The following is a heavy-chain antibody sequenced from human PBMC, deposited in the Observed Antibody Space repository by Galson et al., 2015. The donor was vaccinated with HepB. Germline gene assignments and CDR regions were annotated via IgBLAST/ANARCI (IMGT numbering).Heavy chain of an antibody. CDR2: ISYDGSNK. CDR3: AREELVAFDY. J-gene: IGHJ4*02. CDR1: GFTFRDYY. V-gene: IGHV3-30-3*01. D-gene: IGHD6-6*01. Sequence: SLRLSCAASGFTFRDYYMSWIRQAPGKGLEWLAVISYDGSNKYYADSVKGRFTISRDNSKNTLYLQMSSLRAEDTAVYYCAREELVAFDYWGQGTLVTVSS.